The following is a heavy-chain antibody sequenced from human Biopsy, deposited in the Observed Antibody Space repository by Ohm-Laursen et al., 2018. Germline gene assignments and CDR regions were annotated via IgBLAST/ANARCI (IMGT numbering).Heavy chain of an antibody. CDR3: ARHPTGFWFDP. J-gene: IGHJ5*02. CDR1: GDSISTSTTYY. V-gene: IGHV4-39*01. Sequence: TLSLTCTVSGDSISTSTTYYRAWLRQPPGKGLEWIGSIYNSETTFYNPSLKSRVAIYVDTSTNQFSLKVSHVTAADTALYYCARHPTGFWFDPWGHGTLVTVSS. CDR2: IYNSETT.